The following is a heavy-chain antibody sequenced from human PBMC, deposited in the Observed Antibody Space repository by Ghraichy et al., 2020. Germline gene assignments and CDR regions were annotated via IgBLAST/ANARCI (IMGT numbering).Heavy chain of an antibody. CDR2: INSDGSST. CDR1: GFTFSSYW. J-gene: IGHJ6*03. D-gene: IGHD3-3*01. Sequence: GGSLRLSCAASGFTFSSYWMHWVRQAPGKGLVWVSRINSDGSSTSYADSVKGRFTISRDNAKNTLYLQMNSLRAEDTAVYYCARVRGNRQYYDFWSGYGRYDYYMDVWGKGTTVTVSS. CDR3: ARVRGNRQYYDFWSGYGRYDYYMDV. V-gene: IGHV3-74*01.